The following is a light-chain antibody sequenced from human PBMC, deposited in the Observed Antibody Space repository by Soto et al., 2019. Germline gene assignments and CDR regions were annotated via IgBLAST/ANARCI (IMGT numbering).Light chain of an antibody. Sequence: SLLHLPASLSGSPGQPITLSYTGTSSDVGGYNYVSWYQQHPGKAPKLIIYDVRNRPSGVSNRFSGSKSGNTASLTISWLKNEDEADYYCSSYTRINTRVFGTGTKVTV. J-gene: IGLJ1*01. CDR3: SSYTRINTRV. CDR2: DVR. CDR1: SSDVGGYNY. V-gene: IGLV2-14*01.